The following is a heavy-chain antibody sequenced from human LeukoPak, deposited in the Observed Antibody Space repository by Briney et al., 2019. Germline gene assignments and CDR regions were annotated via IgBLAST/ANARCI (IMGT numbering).Heavy chain of an antibody. Sequence: PGGSLRLSCAASGFTFSSYGMHWVRQAPGKGLEWVAVISYDGSNKYYADSVKGRFTISRDNSKNTLYLQMNSLRAEDTAVYYCAKIRGHDSSGYGYWGQGTLVTVSS. CDR2: ISYDGSNK. V-gene: IGHV3-30*18. CDR1: GFTFSSYG. CDR3: AKIRGHDSSGYGY. J-gene: IGHJ4*02. D-gene: IGHD3-22*01.